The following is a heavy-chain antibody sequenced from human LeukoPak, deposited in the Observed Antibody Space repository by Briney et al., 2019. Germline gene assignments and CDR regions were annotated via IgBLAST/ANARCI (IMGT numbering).Heavy chain of an antibody. CDR3: ARAGYYDFWSGYYYAFDI. D-gene: IGHD3-3*01. CDR2: ITADGRST. J-gene: IGHJ3*02. Sequence: GGSLRLSCASSASDFRTSWMHWVRHGPGTGLVWVSLITADGRSTTYADSVKGRFTISRDNAKNTLYLQMNSLRAEDTAVYYCARAGYYDFWSGYYYAFDIWGQGTMVTVSS. V-gene: IGHV3-74*01. CDR1: ASDFRTSW.